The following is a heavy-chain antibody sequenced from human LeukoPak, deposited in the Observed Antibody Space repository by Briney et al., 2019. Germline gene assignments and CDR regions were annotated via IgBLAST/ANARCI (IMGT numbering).Heavy chain of an antibody. CDR3: ARSFGGDYGAYLDH. V-gene: IGHV1-46*01. Sequence: GASVKVSCKASGYTFTTYHIHWVRQAPGQGLEWMGIINPTGGTTRCAQRFQGRVTMTRDTSTSTVYMEVSSLRSEDTAMYYCARSFGGDYGAYLDHWGQGTLVTVSS. CDR2: INPTGGTT. J-gene: IGHJ5*02. D-gene: IGHD4-17*01. CDR1: GYTFTTYH.